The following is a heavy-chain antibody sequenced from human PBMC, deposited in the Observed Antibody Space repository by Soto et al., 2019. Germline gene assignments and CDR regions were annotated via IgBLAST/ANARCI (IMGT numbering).Heavy chain of an antibody. CDR3: ARDHPHSYGVYYFDY. CDR1: GGSISNYY. Sequence: PSETLSLTCTVSGGSISNYYWNWIRQSPGKGLEWIGYIYSSGSTHYNPSLHNRVTISIDTSKNQVSLKVNSVTAADTAVYYCARDHPHSYGVYYFDYWGQEPRSPSPQ. V-gene: IGHV4-59*01. J-gene: IGHJ4*01. D-gene: IGHD5-18*01. CDR2: IYSSGST.